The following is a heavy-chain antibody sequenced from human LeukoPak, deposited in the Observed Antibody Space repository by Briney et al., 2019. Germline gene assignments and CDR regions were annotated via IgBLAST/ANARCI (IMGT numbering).Heavy chain of an antibody. CDR1: GFTVSSNY. V-gene: IGHV3-66*01. CDR2: VDSGGNT. J-gene: IGHJ4*02. Sequence: PGGSLRLSCAASGFTVSSNYMNWVRQAPGKGLEWVSVVDSGGNTYYADSVKGRFTISRDNSKNTLYLQMNSLRAEDTAMYYCARDEELDYWGQGTLVTVSS. D-gene: IGHD1-26*01. CDR3: ARDEELDY.